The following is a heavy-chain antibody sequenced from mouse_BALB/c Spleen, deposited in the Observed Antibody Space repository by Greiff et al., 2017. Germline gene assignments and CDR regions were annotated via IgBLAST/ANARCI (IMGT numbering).Heavy chain of an antibody. J-gene: IGHJ4*01. V-gene: IGHV5-6*02. D-gene: IGHD1-1*01. CDR1: GFTFSSYG. CDR2: ISSGGSYT. Sequence: DVKLVESGGDLVKPGGSLKLSCAASGFTFSSYGMSWVRQTPDKRLEWVATISSGGSYTYYPDSVKGRFTISRDNAKNTLYLQMSSLKSEDTAMYYCARYYYGSMDYWGQGTSVTVSP. CDR3: ARYYYGSMDY.